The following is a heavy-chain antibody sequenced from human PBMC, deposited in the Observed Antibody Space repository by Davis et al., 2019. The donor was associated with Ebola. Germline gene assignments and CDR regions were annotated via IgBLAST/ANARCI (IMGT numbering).Heavy chain of an antibody. CDR2: ISSSSSYI. D-gene: IGHD2-8*02. CDR3: ARALLGVNYYYYGMDV. J-gene: IGHJ6*02. V-gene: IGHV3-21*01. Sequence: GESLKISCAASGFTFSSYSMNWVRQAPGKGLEWVSSISSSSSYIYYADSVKGRFTISRDNAKNTLYLQMNSLRAEDTAVYYCARALLGVNYYYYGMDVWGQGTTVTVSS. CDR1: GFTFSSYS.